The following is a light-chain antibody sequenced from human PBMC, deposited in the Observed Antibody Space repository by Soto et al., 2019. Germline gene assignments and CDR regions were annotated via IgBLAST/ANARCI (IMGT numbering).Light chain of an antibody. J-gene: IGKJ2*01. CDR1: QSVSTS. CDR3: QQRSNWPPYT. V-gene: IGKV3-11*01. Sequence: ETVLTQSPATLSLSPGERATLSCRASQSVSTSLAWYQQKPGQAPRLLIYDASNRATGIPARFSGSGSGTDFTLTISGLEPEDSAVYYCQQRSNWPPYTFGQGTKVEIK. CDR2: DAS.